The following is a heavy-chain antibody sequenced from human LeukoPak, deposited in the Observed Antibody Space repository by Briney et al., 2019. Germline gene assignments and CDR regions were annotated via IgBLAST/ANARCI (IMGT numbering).Heavy chain of an antibody. CDR3: ARGGPYLNYFDY. CDR2: INHSGST. V-gene: IGHV4-34*01. J-gene: IGHJ4*02. Sequence: PSETLSLTCAVSGGSFSGYYWSWIRQPPGKGLEWIGEINHSGSTNYNPSLKSRVTISVDTSKNQFSLKLSSVTAADTAVYYCARGGPYLNYFDYWGQGTLVTVSS. CDR1: GGSFSGYY.